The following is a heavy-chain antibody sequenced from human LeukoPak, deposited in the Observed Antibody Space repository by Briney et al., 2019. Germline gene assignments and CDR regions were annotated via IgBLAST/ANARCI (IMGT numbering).Heavy chain of an antibody. V-gene: IGHV3-21*06. CDR3: ARDHIGVAGTIDY. Sequence: GGSLRLSCAASGFIFSSYAINWVRQAPGKGLEWVSSISGNGQYIFYRDSLKGRFTISRDNAKNSVYLQMDNLRVEDTAVYYCARDHIGVAGTIDYWGQGTLVTVSS. D-gene: IGHD6-19*01. CDR2: ISGNGQYI. CDR1: GFIFSSYA. J-gene: IGHJ4*02.